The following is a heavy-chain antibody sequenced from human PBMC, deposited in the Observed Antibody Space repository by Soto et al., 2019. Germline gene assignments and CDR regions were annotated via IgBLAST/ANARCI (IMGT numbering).Heavy chain of an antibody. V-gene: IGHV1-46*01. CDR3: ARDRITIFGVVNPSMDV. D-gene: IGHD3-3*01. Sequence: ASVKVSCKASGYTFTSYYMHWVRQAPGLGLEWMGIINPSGGSTSYAQKFQGRVTMTRDTSTSTVYMELSSLRSEDTAVYYCARDRITIFGVVNPSMDVWGQGTTVTVSS. CDR2: INPSGGST. J-gene: IGHJ6*02. CDR1: GYTFTSYY.